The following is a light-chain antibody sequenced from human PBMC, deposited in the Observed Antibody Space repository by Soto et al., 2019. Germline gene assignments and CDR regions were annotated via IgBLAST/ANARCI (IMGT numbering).Light chain of an antibody. CDR3: LQDYNYPLT. V-gene: IGKV1-6*01. CDR1: QGSGND. J-gene: IGKJ4*01. CDR2: GAS. Sequence: AIKMTQSPSSLSASVGNGVTITCRASQGSGNDLGWYQQKPGKAPKLLIYGASSLQSGVPSRFSGSGSGTDFTLTISSLQPEDFATYYCLQDYNYPLTFGGGTKVDI.